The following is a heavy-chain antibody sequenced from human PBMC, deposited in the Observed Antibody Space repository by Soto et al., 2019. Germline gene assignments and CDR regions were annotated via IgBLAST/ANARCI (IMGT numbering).Heavy chain of an antibody. J-gene: IGHJ4*02. Sequence: GGSLRLSCAASGFTFSSYAMHWVRQAPGKGLEWVAVISYDGSNKYYADSVKGRFTISRDNSKNTLYLQMNSLRAEDTAVYYCARDSNLYYDILTGPFDYWGQGTLVTVSS. CDR2: ISYDGSNK. CDR1: GFTFSSYA. D-gene: IGHD3-9*01. CDR3: ARDSNLYYDILTGPFDY. V-gene: IGHV3-30-3*01.